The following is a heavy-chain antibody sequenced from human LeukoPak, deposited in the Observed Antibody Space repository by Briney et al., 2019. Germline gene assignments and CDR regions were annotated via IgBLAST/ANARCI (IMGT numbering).Heavy chain of an antibody. V-gene: IGHV4-39*07. Sequence: SETLSLTCTVSGGSIIDSSCYWAWIRQPPGEGLEWIGSIFYSGTTYYNSSLKSRVIMSVDTSKNQFFLRLTSVTAADTAVYYCARGAYKDAFDIWGQGTMVTVSS. J-gene: IGHJ3*02. D-gene: IGHD1-1*01. CDR2: IFYSGTT. CDR3: ARGAYKDAFDI. CDR1: GGSIIDSSCY.